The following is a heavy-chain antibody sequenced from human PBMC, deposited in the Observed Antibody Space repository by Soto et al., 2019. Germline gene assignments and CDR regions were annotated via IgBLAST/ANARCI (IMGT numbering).Heavy chain of an antibody. Sequence: GASVKVSCKASGYTFTGYYMHWVRRAPGQGLEWMGWINPNSGGTNYAQKFQGWVTMTRDTSISTAYMELSRLRSDDTAVYYCARGSFPIYCMDVWGQGTTVTVSS. J-gene: IGHJ6*02. CDR2: INPNSGGT. V-gene: IGHV1-2*04. CDR3: ARGSFPIYCMDV. CDR1: GYTFTGYY.